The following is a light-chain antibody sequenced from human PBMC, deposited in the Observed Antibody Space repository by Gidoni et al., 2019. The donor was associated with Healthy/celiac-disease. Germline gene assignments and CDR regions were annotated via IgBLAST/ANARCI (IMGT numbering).Light chain of an antibody. CDR2: QVS. CDR1: QSLVYSDGNTY. CDR3: MQGTHWPWT. Sequence: DAVMTQSPLSLPVTLGQPASISCTSSQSLVYSDGNTYLNWFQQRPGQSPRRLIYQVSNRDSGVPDRFTGRGSGTDFTLKINRGEAEDVGVYYCMQGTHWPWTFGQGTKVEIK. J-gene: IGKJ1*01. V-gene: IGKV2-30*01.